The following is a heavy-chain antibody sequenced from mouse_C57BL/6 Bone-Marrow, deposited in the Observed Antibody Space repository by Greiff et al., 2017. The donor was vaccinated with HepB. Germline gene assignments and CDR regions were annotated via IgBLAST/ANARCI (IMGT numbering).Heavy chain of an antibody. CDR2: ISSGSSTN. V-gene: IGHV5-17*01. Sequence: EVQRVESGGGLVKPGGSLKLSCAASGFTFSDYGMHWVRQAPEKGLEWVAYISSGSSTNYYADTVKGRFTISRDNAKNTLFLQMTSLRSEDTAMYYCARNYAYAMDYWGQGTSVTVSS. D-gene: IGHD1-1*02. CDR1: GFTFSDYG. CDR3: ARNYAYAMDY. J-gene: IGHJ4*01.